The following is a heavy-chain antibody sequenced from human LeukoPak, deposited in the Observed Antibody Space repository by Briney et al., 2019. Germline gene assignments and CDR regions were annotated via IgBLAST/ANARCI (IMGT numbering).Heavy chain of an antibody. D-gene: IGHD4-23*01. Sequence: SETLSLTCTVSGGSISSYYWSWIRQPPGKGLEWIGYIYYSGSTNYNPSLKSRVTISVDTSKNQFSLKLSSVTAADTAVYYCARMTTVVTRGLDYWGQGTLVTVSS. V-gene: IGHV4-59*01. CDR2: IYYSGST. CDR1: GGSISSYY. CDR3: ARMTTVVTRGLDY. J-gene: IGHJ4*02.